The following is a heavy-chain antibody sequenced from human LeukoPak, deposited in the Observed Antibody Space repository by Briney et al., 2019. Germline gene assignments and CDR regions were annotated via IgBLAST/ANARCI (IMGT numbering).Heavy chain of an antibody. Sequence: SETLSLTCTVSGGSISSGSYYWSWLRQPAGKGLEWIGRIYTSGSTNYNPSLKSRVTISVDTSKNQFSLKLSSVIAADTAVYYCARVRPWAFDIWGQGTMVTVSS. CDR1: GGSISSGSYY. V-gene: IGHV4-61*02. J-gene: IGHJ3*02. CDR2: IYTSGST. CDR3: ARVRPWAFDI.